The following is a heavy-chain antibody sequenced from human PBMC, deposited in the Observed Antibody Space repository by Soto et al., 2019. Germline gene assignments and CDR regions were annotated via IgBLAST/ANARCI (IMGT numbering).Heavy chain of an antibody. J-gene: IGHJ4*02. V-gene: IGHV1-8*01. CDR3: ASGQSRDIVATIIIDY. Sequence: ASVKVSCKASGYTFTSYDINWVRQATGQGLEWMGWMNPNSGNTGYAQKFQGRVTMTGNTSISTAYMELSSLRSEDTAVYYCASGQSRDIVATIIIDYWGQGTLVTVSS. D-gene: IGHD5-12*01. CDR2: MNPNSGNT. CDR1: GYTFTSYD.